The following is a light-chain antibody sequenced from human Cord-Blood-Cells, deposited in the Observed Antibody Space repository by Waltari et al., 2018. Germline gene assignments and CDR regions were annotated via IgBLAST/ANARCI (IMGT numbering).Light chain of an antibody. Sequence: SYELTQPPSVSVSPGQTASITCSGDKSGEKYACWYQQKPGQSPVLVIYQGSKRPSGIPERFSGSNSGNTATLTISGTQAMDEADYYCQAWDSSTAVFGTGTKVTVL. CDR3: QAWDSSTAV. CDR2: QGS. V-gene: IGLV3-1*01. CDR1: KSGEKY. J-gene: IGLJ1*01.